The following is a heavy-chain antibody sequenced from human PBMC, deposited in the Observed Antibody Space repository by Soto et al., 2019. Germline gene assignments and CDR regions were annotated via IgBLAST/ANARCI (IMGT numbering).Heavy chain of an antibody. CDR2: ISAYNGNT. J-gene: IGHJ3*02. CDR1: GYTFTSYG. CDR3: ARIDEGPYYYDSSGYNDAFDI. V-gene: IGHV1-18*01. D-gene: IGHD3-22*01. Sequence: QVQLVQSGAEVKKPGASVKVSCKASGYTFTSYGISWVRQAPGQGLEWMGWISAYNGNTNYAQKLKGRVTMTPDTSTSTAYMELRSLRSDDTAVYYCARIDEGPYYYDSSGYNDAFDIWGQGTMVTVSS.